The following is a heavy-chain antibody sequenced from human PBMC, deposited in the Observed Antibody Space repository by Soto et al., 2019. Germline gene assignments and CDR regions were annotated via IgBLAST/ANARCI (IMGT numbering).Heavy chain of an antibody. CDR3: VRGPEELVYYNSIDV. J-gene: IGHJ6*02. D-gene: IGHD3-10*01. CDR1: GFTFSDYY. V-gene: IGHV3-11*01. Sequence: GGSLRLSCEASGFTFSDYYMSWIRQVPGKGLEWVSYISIGGTPIYYADSAKGRFTISRDNAQNSLYLHMTSLTAEDTALYYCVRGPEELVYYNSIDVWGQGTTVTVSS. CDR2: ISIGGTPI.